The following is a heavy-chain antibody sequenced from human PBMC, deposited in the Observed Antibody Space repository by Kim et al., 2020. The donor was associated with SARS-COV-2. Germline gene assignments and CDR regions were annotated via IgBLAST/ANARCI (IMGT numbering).Heavy chain of an antibody. CDR2: IRGGGSPI. CDR1: GFTFSDYS. V-gene: IGHV3-48*02. J-gene: IGHJ3*02. CDR3: VRDHLHAFDI. Sequence: GGSLRLSCVASGFTFSDYSFNWVRQAPGKGLEWVSYIRGGGSPIDYADSVRGRFTISRDNAKNSLNLQMNSLRDDDTAIYYCVRDHLHAFDIWGLGTMVTVSS.